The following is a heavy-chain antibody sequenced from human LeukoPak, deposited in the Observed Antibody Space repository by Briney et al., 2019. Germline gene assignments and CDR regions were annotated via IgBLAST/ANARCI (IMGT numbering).Heavy chain of an antibody. CDR3: ARGGVSTGNFDWLTPDYYYGMDV. Sequence: SETLSLTCTVSGGSISSYYWSWIRQPPGKGLEWIGYIYYSGSTNYNPSLKGRVTISVDTSKNQFSLKLSSVTAADTAVYYCARGGVSTGNFDWLTPDYYYGMDVWGQGTTVTVSS. D-gene: IGHD3-9*01. CDR1: GGSISSYY. J-gene: IGHJ6*02. CDR2: IYYSGST. V-gene: IGHV4-59*08.